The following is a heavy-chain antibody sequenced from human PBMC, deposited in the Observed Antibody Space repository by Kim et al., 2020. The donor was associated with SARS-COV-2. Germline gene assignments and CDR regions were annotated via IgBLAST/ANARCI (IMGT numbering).Heavy chain of an antibody. CDR1: GFTFSDYY. D-gene: IGHD5-18*01. CDR2: ISSTGSPI. J-gene: IGHJ6*02. CDR3: ARRGMYRDGYIHYFGLDV. V-gene: IGHV3-11*01. Sequence: GGSLRLSCAASGFTFSDYYMSWVRQSPGKGLEWLSYISSTGSPIYYADSVKGRFTISRDNAMNSLYLQLNSLRADDTAVYFCARRGMYRDGYIHYFGLDVWGQGTTVTVSS.